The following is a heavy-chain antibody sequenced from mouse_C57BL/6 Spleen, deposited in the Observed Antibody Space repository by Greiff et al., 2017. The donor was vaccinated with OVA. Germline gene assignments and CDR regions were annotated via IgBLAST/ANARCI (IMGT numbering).Heavy chain of an antibody. CDR2: IDRNSGGT. CDR3: AKRGNYYGSSSYYAMDY. V-gene: IGHV1-72*01. J-gene: IGHJ4*01. D-gene: IGHD1-1*01. Sequence: QVQLQQPGAELVKPGASVKLSCKASGYTFTSYWMHWVKQRPGRGLEWIGRIDRNSGGTKYNEKFKSKATLTVDKPSSTAYMQLSSLTSEDSAVYYCAKRGNYYGSSSYYAMDYWGQGTSVTVSS. CDR1: GYTFTSYW.